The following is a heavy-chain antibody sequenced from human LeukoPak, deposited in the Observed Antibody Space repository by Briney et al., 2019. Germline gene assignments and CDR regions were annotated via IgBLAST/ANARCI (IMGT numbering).Heavy chain of an antibody. CDR3: ARVCCTDSSGYYYGPDY. V-gene: IGHV4-61*02. CDR1: GGSISSGSYY. D-gene: IGHD3-22*01. J-gene: IGHJ4*02. CDR2: IYTSGST. Sequence: SETLSLTCTVSGGSISSGSYYWSWIRQPAGKGLEWIGRIYTSGSTNYNPSLKSRVTISVDTSKNQSSLKLSSVPAADTAVYYCARVCCTDSSGYYYGPDYWGQGTLVTVSS.